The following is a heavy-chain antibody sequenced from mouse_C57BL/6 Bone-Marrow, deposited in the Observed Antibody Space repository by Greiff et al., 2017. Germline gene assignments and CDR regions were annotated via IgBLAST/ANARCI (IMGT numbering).Heavy chain of an antibody. Sequence: QVQLQRSGAELARPGASVKLSCQASGYTFTSYGISGLKQRTGRGLDWIGEIYPRSGNTYYNEKLKGKATLAADKSSSTAYMELRSLTSEDSAVYFCVYYVNFLAYWGQGTLVTVSA. D-gene: IGHD2-1*01. CDR3: VYYVNFLAY. CDR2: IYPRSGNT. CDR1: GYTFTSYG. V-gene: IGHV1-81*01. J-gene: IGHJ3*01.